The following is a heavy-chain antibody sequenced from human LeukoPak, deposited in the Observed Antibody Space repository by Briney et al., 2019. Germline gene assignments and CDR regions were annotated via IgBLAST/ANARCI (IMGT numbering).Heavy chain of an antibody. J-gene: IGHJ6*02. D-gene: IGHD6-13*01. CDR3: ARSAAGLSYGMDV. Sequence: SETLSLTCTVSAGSISSYYWSWIRQPPGKGLEWIGHIYYSGSTNYNPSLKSRVTISVTKNQFSLKLSSVTAADTAVYFCARSAAGLSYGMDVWGQGTTVTVSS. V-gene: IGHV4-59*08. CDR1: AGSISSYY. CDR2: IYYSGST.